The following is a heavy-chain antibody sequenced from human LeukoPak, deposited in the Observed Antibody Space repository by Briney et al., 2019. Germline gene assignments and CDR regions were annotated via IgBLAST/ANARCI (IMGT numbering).Heavy chain of an antibody. Sequence: ASVKVSCKASGGTFSSYAISWVRQAPGQGLEWMGGIIPIFGTANYAQKFQGRVTITAGKSTSTAYMELSSLRSEDTAVYYCATCGGDCYSVDYWGQGTLVTVSS. V-gene: IGHV1-69*06. J-gene: IGHJ4*02. CDR3: ATCGGDCYSVDY. D-gene: IGHD2-21*02. CDR1: GGTFSSYA. CDR2: IIPIFGTA.